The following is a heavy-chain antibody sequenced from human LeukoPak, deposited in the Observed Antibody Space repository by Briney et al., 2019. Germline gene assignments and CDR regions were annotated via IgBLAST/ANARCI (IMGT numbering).Heavy chain of an antibody. CDR3: AKESAYHLDL. D-gene: IGHD3-3*01. CDR1: GYTFTGYY. CDR2: INPNSGGT. Sequence: ASVKVSCKASGYTFTGYYMHWVRQAPGQGLEWMGWINPNSGGTNYAQNFHGRVTMTRDTSISTAHMELNNLRSDDTAVYYCAKESAYHLDLWGQGTLVTVSS. V-gene: IGHV1-2*02. J-gene: IGHJ5*02.